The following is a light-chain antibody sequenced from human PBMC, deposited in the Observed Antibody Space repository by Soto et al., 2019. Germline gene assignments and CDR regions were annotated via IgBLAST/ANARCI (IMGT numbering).Light chain of an antibody. J-gene: IGLJ1*01. CDR3: CSYAGSSTFYV. V-gene: IGLV2-23*01. CDR2: EGS. Sequence: QSALAQPASVSGSPGQSITISCTGTSSDVGSYNLVSWYQQHPGKAPKLMIYEGSKRPSGVSNRFSGSKSGNTASLTISGLQAEDEADYCCCSYAGSSTFYVFGTGTKVPVL. CDR1: SSDVGSYNL.